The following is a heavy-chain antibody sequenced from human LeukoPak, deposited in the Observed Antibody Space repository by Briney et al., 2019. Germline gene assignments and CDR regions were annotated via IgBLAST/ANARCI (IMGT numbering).Heavy chain of an antibody. CDR3: AKGAGPPWFDP. D-gene: IGHD6-19*01. Sequence: SETLSLTCTVSGGSISSSIYYWGWIRQPPGKGLEWIGSIYYSGSTYYNPSLKSRVTISIDTSRNQFSMNLNSVTAADTAVYYCAKGAGPPWFDPWGQGTLVTVSS. V-gene: IGHV4-39*07. CDR2: IYYSGST. CDR1: GGSISSSIYY. J-gene: IGHJ5*02.